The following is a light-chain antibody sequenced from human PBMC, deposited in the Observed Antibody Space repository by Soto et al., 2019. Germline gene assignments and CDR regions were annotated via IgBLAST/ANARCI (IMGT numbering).Light chain of an antibody. CDR3: QHYVSSPLT. CDR2: GAS. CDR1: KTDSGNY. Sequence: EIVLTQSPGTLSLSPGERGTLSCRASKTDSGNYLAWYQQKPGQAPRLLIYGASSRATGIPDRFSGSGSGTDFTLTISILEPEDFAVYYCQHYVSSPLTFGGGTKVEIK. J-gene: IGKJ4*01. V-gene: IGKV3-20*01.